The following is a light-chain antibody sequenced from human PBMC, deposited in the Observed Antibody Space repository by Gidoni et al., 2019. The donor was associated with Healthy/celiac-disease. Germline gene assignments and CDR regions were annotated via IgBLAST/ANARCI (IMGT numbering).Light chain of an antibody. V-gene: IGKV3-15*01. CDR3: QQYNNWPLYT. CDR2: GAS. CDR1: LSGSSN. J-gene: IGKJ2*01. Sequence: EIVMTQSPATVSVSPGERVTLSGRASLSGSSNLAWYQQKPGQAPRLLIYGASTRATSIPARFSGSGSGTEFTLTISSLQSEDFAVYYCQQYNNWPLYTFGQXTKLEIK.